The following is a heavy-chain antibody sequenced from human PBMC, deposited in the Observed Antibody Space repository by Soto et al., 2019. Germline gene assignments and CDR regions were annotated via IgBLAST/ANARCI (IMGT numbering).Heavy chain of an antibody. J-gene: IGHJ4*02. D-gene: IGHD3-22*01. CDR2: ISTNGGST. CDR3: VKGEYYYVSSGYYPFDY. CDR1: GFNFSSYA. V-gene: IGHV3-64D*06. Sequence: PGGSLRLSCSASGFNFSSYAMHWVRQDPGKGLEYVSSISTNGGSTHYADSVKGRFTISRDNSKNTQYLQMSSLRADDTAVYYCVKGEYYYVSSGYYPFDYWGQGTLVTVSS.